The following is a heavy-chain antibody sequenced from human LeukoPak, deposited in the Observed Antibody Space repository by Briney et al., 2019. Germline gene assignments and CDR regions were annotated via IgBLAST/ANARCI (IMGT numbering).Heavy chain of an antibody. Sequence: GGSVSPSCTASGFNFNNFGMHWVRQAPGKGLEWVAFVRFDRADRQSADSVKGRFTTARDNSKNTLYLQMTTLSIDDTAVYYCVKDMHERSGYAYDAFPLGGKGPMVTVSS. D-gene: IGHD3-22*01. V-gene: IGHV3-30*02. CDR2: VRFDRADR. J-gene: IGHJ3*01. CDR3: VKDMHERSGYAYDAFPL. CDR1: GFNFNNFG.